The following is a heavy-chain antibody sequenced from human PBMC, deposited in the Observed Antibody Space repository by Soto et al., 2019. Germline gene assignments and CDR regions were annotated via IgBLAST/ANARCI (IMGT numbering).Heavy chain of an antibody. V-gene: IGHV1-18*04. D-gene: IGHD3-22*01. CDR1: GYTFTSYG. J-gene: IGHJ5*02. CDR3: SRGGGDGSGYHWWFDH. CDR2: ISAYNGNT. Sequence: ASVKVSCKASGYTFTSYGISWVRQAPGQGLEWMGWISAYNGNTNYAQKLQGRVTMTTDESTSTGYMELSSLRSENTAVYYCSRGGGDGSGYHWWFDHWGQGTRVTVS.